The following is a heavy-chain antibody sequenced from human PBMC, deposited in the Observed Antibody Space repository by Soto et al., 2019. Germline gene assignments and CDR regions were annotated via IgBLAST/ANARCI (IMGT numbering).Heavy chain of an antibody. CDR3: ATLNSFGSDY. V-gene: IGHV3-74*01. Sequence: PGGSLRLSCAASGFTFSSYWMHWVRQTAGKGLVWVSQINSDGSATRYADSVKGRFTISRDNAKNTVYLQMNSLRAEDTAVYYSATLNSFGSDYWGQGTLVTVSS. CDR1: GFTFSSYW. CDR2: INSDGSAT. D-gene: IGHD5-18*01. J-gene: IGHJ4*02.